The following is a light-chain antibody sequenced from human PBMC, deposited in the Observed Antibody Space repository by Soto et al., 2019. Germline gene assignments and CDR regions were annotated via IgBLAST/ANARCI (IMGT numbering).Light chain of an antibody. V-gene: IGKV3-20*01. CDR2: GAS. Sequence: EIVLTQSPGTLSLSPGERATLSCRASQSVSSSYLAWYQQKPGQAPRLLIYGASNRATGVPDRFSGSGSGTVFTLTTSSLQSDDFAVYYCQQYLDWPRTFGQGTKVDIK. CDR3: QQYLDWPRT. CDR1: QSVSSSY. J-gene: IGKJ1*01.